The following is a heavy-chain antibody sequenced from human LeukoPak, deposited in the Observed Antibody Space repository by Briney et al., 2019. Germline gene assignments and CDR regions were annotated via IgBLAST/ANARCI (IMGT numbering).Heavy chain of an antibody. D-gene: IGHD3-22*01. CDR2: IYYSGST. Sequence: SETLSLTCTVSGGSISSYYWSWIRQPPGKGLERIGYIYYSGSTNYNPSLKSRVTISVDTSKNQFSLKLSSVTAADTAVYYCARVVYYDSSGYYEGDYYYYYYMDVWGKGTTVTVSS. CDR3: ARVVYYDSSGYYEGDYYYYYYMDV. V-gene: IGHV4-59*01. CDR1: GGSISSYY. J-gene: IGHJ6*03.